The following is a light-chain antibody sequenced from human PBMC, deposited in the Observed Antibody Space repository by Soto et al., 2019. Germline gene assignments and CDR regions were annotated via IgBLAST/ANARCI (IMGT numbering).Light chain of an antibody. J-gene: IGLJ3*02. CDR2: LEGSGSY. CDR1: SGHSSYI. CDR3: ENWDSNTHTV. Sequence: QSVLTQSSSASASLGSSVKLTCTVSSGHSSYIIAWHQQQPGKAPRYLMKLEGSGSYNKGSGVPDRFSGSSSGADRYLTISNLQFEDEADYYCENWDSNTHTVFGGGTKLAVL. V-gene: IGLV4-60*02.